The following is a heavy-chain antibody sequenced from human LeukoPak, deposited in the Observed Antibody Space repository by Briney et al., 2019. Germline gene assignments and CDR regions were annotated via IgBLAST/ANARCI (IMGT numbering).Heavy chain of an antibody. D-gene: IGHD5-18*01. CDR3: ARLERGYSYAKSGGVDY. CDR1: GYTFTSYG. J-gene: IGHJ4*02. CDR2: IIPSFGTA. V-gene: IGHV1-69*06. Sequence: GASVKVSCTASGYTFTSYGISWVRQAPGQGLEWMGGIIPSFGTANYAQKFQGRVTITADKSTSTAYMELSSLRSEDTAVYYCARLERGYSYAKSGGVDYWGQGTLVTVSS.